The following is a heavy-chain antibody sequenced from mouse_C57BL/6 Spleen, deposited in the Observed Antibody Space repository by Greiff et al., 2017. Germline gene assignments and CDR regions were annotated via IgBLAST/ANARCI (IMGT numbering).Heavy chain of an antibody. J-gene: IGHJ4*01. D-gene: IGHD2-5*01. CDR3: ARRYSNYPYAMDY. CDR1: GYTFTDYY. V-gene: IGHV1-26*01. Sequence: EVQLQQSGPELVKPGASVKISCKASGYTFTDYYMNWVKQSHGKSLEWIGDINPNNGGTSYNQKFKGKATLTVDKSSSTAYMELRSLTSEDSAVYYCARRYSNYPYAMDYWGQGTSVTVSS. CDR2: INPNNGGT.